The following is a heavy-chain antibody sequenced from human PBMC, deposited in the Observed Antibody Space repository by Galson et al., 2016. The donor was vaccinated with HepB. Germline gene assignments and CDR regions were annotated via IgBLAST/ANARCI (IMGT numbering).Heavy chain of an antibody. CDR1: GFTFSESG. V-gene: IGHV3-30*18. D-gene: IGHD2/OR15-2a*01. Sequence: SLRLSCAASGFTFSESGMHWVRQAPGKGLEWLTVISYDGFNKYYADSVKGRFTISRDNSRNTLYLQMNNLRPEDTAVYYCAKGLVPRTTDYYYAMDVWGIGTTVTVSS. J-gene: IGHJ6*04. CDR2: ISYDGFNK. CDR3: AKGLVPRTTDYYYAMDV.